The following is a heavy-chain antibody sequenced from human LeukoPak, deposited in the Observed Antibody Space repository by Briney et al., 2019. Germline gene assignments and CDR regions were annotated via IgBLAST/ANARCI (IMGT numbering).Heavy chain of an antibody. V-gene: IGHV3-23*01. Sequence: GGSLRLSCAASGFTFGSSAMSWVRQAPGKWPEWVATFSRSGPDTYYADSVKGRFTIFRDNSKNMLYLQMKSLRAEDTAIYYCAKGSLGSWYYFDYWGQGTLVTVSS. CDR2: FSRSGPDT. CDR1: GFTFGSSA. CDR3: AKGSLGSWYYFDY. D-gene: IGHD6-13*01. J-gene: IGHJ4*02.